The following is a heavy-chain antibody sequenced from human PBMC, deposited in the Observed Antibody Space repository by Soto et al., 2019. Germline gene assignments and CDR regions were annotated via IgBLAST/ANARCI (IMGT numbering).Heavy chain of an antibody. D-gene: IGHD4-17*01. J-gene: IGHJ4*02. Sequence: HPGRSLRLSCAASGFTFSSYAMSWVRQAPGKAMEWFSISTSDGRTYYADSVKGRFTISRDNSKNTMYLQMNSLRAEDTAVYYCPQHSSTVTSDPLSVVLFDYWGQGALLSVYS. CDR2: STSDGRT. V-gene: IGHV3-23*01. CDR3: PQHSSTVTSDPLSVVLFDY. CDR1: GFTFSSYA.